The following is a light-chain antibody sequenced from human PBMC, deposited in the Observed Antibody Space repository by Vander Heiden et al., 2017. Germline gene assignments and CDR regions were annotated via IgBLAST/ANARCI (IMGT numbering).Light chain of an antibody. V-gene: IGKV4-1*01. CDR3: QQYYSRFRR. J-gene: IGKJ1*01. Sequence: DIVITQSPDTLALSLGERATINCKSSQSVLSSSNNKNYLAWYQQKPGQPPKLLIYWASTRESGVPDRFSGSGSGTDFTLTISSLQAEDVAVYYCQQYYSRFRRFGQGTKVEFK. CDR1: QSVLSSSNNKNY. CDR2: WAS.